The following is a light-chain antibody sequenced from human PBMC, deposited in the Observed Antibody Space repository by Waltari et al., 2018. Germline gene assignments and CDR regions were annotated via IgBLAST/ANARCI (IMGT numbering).Light chain of an antibody. Sequence: QSALTQPASVAGAPGPSLTISWHGTSSAVGGANYDPWYQHHPDKAPKLIIYEVTTRPSGLSGRFSGSKSGNTASLPISGLQAEDEADYYCSSYRANSPVVFGGGTKLTVL. CDR3: SSYRANSPVV. J-gene: IGLJ2*01. CDR1: SSAVGGANY. V-gene: IGLV2-14*01. CDR2: EVT.